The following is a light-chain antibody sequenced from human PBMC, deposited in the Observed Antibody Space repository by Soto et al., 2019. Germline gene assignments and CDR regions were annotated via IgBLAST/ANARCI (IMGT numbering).Light chain of an antibody. J-gene: IGLJ1*01. CDR3: SSYSRTTTREV. V-gene: IGLV2-14*01. CDR2: EVI. Sequence: QAALTQPASVSGSPGQSITISCTGTSSDVGGYNFVSWYQHHPGTPPKLIIYEVIHRPSGVSSRFSGSKSAITASLTISGLQVEDAADYFCSSYSRTTTREVFGTGTKVTVL. CDR1: SSDVGGYNF.